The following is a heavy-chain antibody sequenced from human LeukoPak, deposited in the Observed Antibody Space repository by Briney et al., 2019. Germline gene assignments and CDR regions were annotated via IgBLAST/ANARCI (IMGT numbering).Heavy chain of an antibody. J-gene: IGHJ4*02. CDR2: ISSSGSTI. Sequence: GGSLRLSCAASGFTFSSYEMNWVRQAPGKGLEWVSYISSSGSTIYYADSVKGRFTISRDNSKNTLYLQMNSLRAEDTAVYYCAKATSKVVVAATFDYWGQGTLVTVSS. CDR3: AKATSKVVVAATFDY. CDR1: GFTFSSYE. D-gene: IGHD2-15*01. V-gene: IGHV3-48*03.